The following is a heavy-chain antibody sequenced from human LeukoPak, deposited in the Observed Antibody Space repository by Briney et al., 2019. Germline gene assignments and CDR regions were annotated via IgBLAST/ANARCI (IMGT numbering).Heavy chain of an antibody. Sequence: ASVKVSCKASGYTFTSYGISWVRQAPGQGLEWMGWISAHNGNTNYAQKLQGRVTMTTDTSTSTAYMELRSLRSDGTAVYYCAVNFWSGYYPYYYGMDVWGQGTTVTVSS. D-gene: IGHD3-3*01. CDR3: AVNFWSGYYPYYYGMDV. CDR1: GYTFTSYG. V-gene: IGHV1-18*01. CDR2: ISAHNGNT. J-gene: IGHJ6*02.